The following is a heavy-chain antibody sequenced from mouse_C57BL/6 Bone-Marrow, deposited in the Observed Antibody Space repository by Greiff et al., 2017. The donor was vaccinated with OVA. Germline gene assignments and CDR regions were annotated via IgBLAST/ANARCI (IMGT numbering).Heavy chain of an antibody. Sequence: QVTLKESGPGILQPSQTLSLTCSFSGFSLSTFGMGVGWIRQPSGKGLEWLAHIWWDDDKYYNPALKSRLTISKDTSKNQVFLKIANVDTADTATYYCARTIYYYGSSYGYFDYWGQGTTLTVSS. V-gene: IGHV8-8*01. CDR3: ARTIYYYGSSYGYFDY. J-gene: IGHJ2*01. CDR2: IWWDDDK. D-gene: IGHD1-1*01. CDR1: GFSLSTFGMG.